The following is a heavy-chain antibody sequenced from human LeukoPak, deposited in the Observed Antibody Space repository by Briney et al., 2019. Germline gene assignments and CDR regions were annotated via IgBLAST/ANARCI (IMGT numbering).Heavy chain of an antibody. V-gene: IGHV3-74*01. CDR1: GFTFSTHL. CDR2: INSDGSTT. CDR3: ERDWSY. Sequence: GGSQTLFCAPSGFTFSTHLMHWVRQPPGKGLVWVSRINSDGSTTSYADSVKGRFTISRDNAKSTLYLQMNSLRAEDTAVYYCERDWSYWGPGNPVPVSS. J-gene: IGHJ4*02.